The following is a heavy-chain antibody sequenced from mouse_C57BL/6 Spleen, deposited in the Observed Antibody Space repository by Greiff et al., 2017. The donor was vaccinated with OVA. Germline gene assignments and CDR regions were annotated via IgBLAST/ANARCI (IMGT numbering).Heavy chain of an antibody. D-gene: IGHD2-1*01. CDR1: GFSLTSYG. CDR3: ARREDYGKDYYAMDY. Sequence: VKLQESGPGLVQPSQSLSITCTVSGFSLTSYGVHWVRQSPGKGLEWLGVIWSGGSTDYNAAFISRLSISKDNSKSQVFFKMNSLQADDTAIYYCARREDYGKDYYAMDYWGQGTSVTVSS. J-gene: IGHJ4*01. V-gene: IGHV2-2*01. CDR2: IWSGGST.